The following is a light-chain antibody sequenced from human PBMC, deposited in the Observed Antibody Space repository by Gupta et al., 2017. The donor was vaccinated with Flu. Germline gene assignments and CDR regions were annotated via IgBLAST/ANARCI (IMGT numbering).Light chain of an antibody. J-gene: IGLJ1*01. CDR3: GTWDVSLSTDV. Sequence: DTIACSGHIAKIGNTYVAWYQHHAGTAPKLLIYEKNKRPAGIPDRFSGAKSGTSAALGITGLQSGDESDYYWGTWDVSLSTDVFGTGTKVTVL. CDR2: EKN. V-gene: IGLV1-51*02. CDR1: IAKIGNTY.